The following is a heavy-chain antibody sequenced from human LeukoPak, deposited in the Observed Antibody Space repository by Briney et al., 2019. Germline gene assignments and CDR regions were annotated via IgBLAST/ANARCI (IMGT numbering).Heavy chain of an antibody. CDR3: AKDGDYDFWSGYLYFDY. CDR1: GFTFNNYA. D-gene: IGHD3-3*01. V-gene: IGHV3-23*01. CDR2: ISGSDAGT. Sequence: GGSLRLSCAASGFTFNNYAMSWVRQAPGKGLEWVSAISGSDAGTYYADSVKGRFTISRDNSKNTLYLQMNSLRAEDTAVYYCAKDGDYDFWSGYLYFDYWGQGTLVTVSS. J-gene: IGHJ4*02.